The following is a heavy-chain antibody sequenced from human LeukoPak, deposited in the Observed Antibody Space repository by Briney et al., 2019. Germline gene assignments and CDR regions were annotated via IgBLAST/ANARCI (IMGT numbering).Heavy chain of an antibody. D-gene: IGHD5-18*01. Sequence: GGSLRLSCAASGFTFSSYAMTWVRQAPGKGLEWISAISGSGGRTYYVDSVKGRFTISRDNSKNTLYLQMNSLRVEDTAAYYCAKRIPGYSYIDYWGQGTLVTVSS. CDR3: AKRIPGYSYIDY. V-gene: IGHV3-23*01. CDR1: GFTFSSYA. CDR2: ISGSGGRT. J-gene: IGHJ4*02.